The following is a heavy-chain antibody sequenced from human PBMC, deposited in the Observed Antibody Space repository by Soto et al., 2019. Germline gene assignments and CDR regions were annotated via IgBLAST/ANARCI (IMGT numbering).Heavy chain of an antibody. CDR3: ARLYVGGNSLYYYYGMDV. CDR2: IYLVDSDT. Sequence: PGESLKISCKGSGYSFTSYWIGWVRQMPGKGLVCMGIIYLVDSDTRYSPSFQGQVTISADKSISTAYLQWSSLKASDTAMFYCARLYVGGNSLYYYYGMDVWGQGTTVTVSS. V-gene: IGHV5-51*01. J-gene: IGHJ6*02. CDR1: GYSFTSYW. D-gene: IGHD1-26*01.